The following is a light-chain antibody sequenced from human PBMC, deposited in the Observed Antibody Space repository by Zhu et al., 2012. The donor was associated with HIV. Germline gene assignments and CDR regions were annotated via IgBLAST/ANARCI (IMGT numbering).Light chain of an antibody. V-gene: IGKV1-9*01. Sequence: DIQLTQSPSFLSASIGDRVTITCRASHDISSYLAWYQQKPGRAPNLLIYGATTLQSGVPSRFSGSGFGREFTLTINTLHPEDFATYYCQQLNDDVLTFGPGTKVDIK. CDR3: QQLNDDVLT. CDR1: HDISSY. CDR2: GAT. J-gene: IGKJ3*01.